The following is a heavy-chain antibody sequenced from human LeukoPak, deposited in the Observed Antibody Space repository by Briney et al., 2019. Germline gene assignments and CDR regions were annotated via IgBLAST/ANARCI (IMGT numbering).Heavy chain of an antibody. CDR2: ISYDGSNK. J-gene: IGHJ5*02. V-gene: IGHV3-30*18. Sequence: PGGSLRLSCAASGFTFSSYGIHWVRQAPGKGLEWVAVISYDGSNKFYADSVKGRFTISRDNSKNTLFLQMNSLRHEDTAVYYCAKDWGEATVTNWFDPWGQGTLVTVSS. D-gene: IGHD4-11*01. CDR3: AKDWGEATVTNWFDP. CDR1: GFTFSSYG.